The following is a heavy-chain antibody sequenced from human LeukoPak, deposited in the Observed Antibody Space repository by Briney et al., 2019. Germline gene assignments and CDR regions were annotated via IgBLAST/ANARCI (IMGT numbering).Heavy chain of an antibody. J-gene: IGHJ4*02. CDR1: GFTFSSYA. D-gene: IGHD3-10*01. CDR3: ANDLRDYFGSGLFDY. V-gene: IGHV3-23*01. CDR2: ISSSGGST. Sequence: GGSLRLSCAASGFTFSSYAVNWVRQAPGKGLEWVSGISSSGGSTYYADSVKGRFTISRDNSKNTLYLQMSSLRAEDTAVYYCANDLRDYFGSGLFDYWGQGTLVTVSS.